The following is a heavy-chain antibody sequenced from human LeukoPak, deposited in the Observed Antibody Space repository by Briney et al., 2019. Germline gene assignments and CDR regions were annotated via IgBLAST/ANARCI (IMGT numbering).Heavy chain of an antibody. J-gene: IGHJ3*01. CDR2: INFSGGNT. CDR1: GFTFSSYA. CDR3: ARDIEFST. Sequence: GGSLRLSCAASGFTFSSYAMNWVRQAPGKGLEWLSLINFSGGNTYYADSMKGRFTISRDNSKDTLYLQMNSLRAEDTAIYYCARDIEFSTWGLGTMVTVSS. V-gene: IGHV3-23*01. D-gene: IGHD3-3*02.